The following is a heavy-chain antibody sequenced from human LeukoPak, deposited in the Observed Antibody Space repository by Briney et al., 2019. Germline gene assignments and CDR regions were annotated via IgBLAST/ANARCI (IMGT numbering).Heavy chain of an antibody. Sequence: PGGSLRLSCAASGFTFSNYAMRWVRQAPGKGLEWVSGISGSGDSTYYADSVKGRFTISRDNSKNTLYLQMNSLRAEDTAVYYCARYISGSHYRGVYWGQGTLVTVSS. CDR2: ISGSGDST. V-gene: IGHV3-23*01. D-gene: IGHD1-26*01. J-gene: IGHJ4*02. CDR3: ARYISGSHYRGVY. CDR1: GFTFSNYA.